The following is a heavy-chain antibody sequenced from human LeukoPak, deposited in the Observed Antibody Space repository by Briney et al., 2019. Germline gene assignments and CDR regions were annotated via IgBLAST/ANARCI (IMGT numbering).Heavy chain of an antibody. CDR1: GFTFDDYG. D-gene: IGHD3-22*01. J-gene: IGHJ4*02. Sequence: GGSLRLSCAASGFTFDDYGMSWVRQAPGKGLEWVSGINWNGGSTGYADSVKGRFTIPRDNAKNSLYLQMNSLRAEDTALYYCARDERYYDSSGYYSPFDYWGQGTLVTVSS. V-gene: IGHV3-20*04. CDR3: ARDERYYDSSGYYSPFDY. CDR2: INWNGGST.